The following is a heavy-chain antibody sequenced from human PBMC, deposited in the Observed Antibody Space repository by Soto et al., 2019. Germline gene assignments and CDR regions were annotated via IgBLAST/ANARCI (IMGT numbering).Heavy chain of an antibody. J-gene: IGHJ2*01. CDR1: GYTFTGYY. V-gene: IGHV1-2*04. Sequence: QVQLVQSGAEVKKPGASVKVSCNASGYTFTGYYMHWVRQAPGQGLEWMGWINPNSGGTNYAQKFQGWVTMTRDTSISTAYMELSRLRSDDTAVYYCARDCIAARGWYFDLWGRGTLVTVSS. CDR2: INPNSGGT. D-gene: IGHD6-6*01. CDR3: ARDCIAARGWYFDL.